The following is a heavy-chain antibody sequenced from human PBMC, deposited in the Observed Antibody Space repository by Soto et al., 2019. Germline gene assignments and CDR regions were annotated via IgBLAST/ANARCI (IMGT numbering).Heavy chain of an antibody. D-gene: IGHD3-9*01. CDR1: GGTFSSYA. CDR3: ARDLTYYDILTGYYKRSFFDY. V-gene: IGHV1-69*13. CDR2: IIPIFGTA. J-gene: IGHJ4*02. Sequence: SVKVSCKASGGTFSSYAISWVRQAPGQGLEWMGGIIPIFGTANYAQKFQGRVTITADESTSTAYMELSSLRSEDTAVYYCARDLTYYDILTGYYKRSFFDYWGQGTLVTVSS.